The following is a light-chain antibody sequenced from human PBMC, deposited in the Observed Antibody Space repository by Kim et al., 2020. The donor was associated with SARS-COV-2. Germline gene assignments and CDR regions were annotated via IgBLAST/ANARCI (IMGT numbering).Light chain of an antibody. J-gene: IGKJ4*01. V-gene: IGKV1-5*01. CDR2: DAS. CDR1: QSISSW. Sequence: DIQMTQSPSTLSASVGDRVTITCRASQSISSWLAWYQQKPGKAPKLLIYDASSLESGVPSRFSGSGSGTEFTLTISSLQPDDFAAFYCQQYHRFPLAFGGGTKVDIK. CDR3: QQYHRFPLA.